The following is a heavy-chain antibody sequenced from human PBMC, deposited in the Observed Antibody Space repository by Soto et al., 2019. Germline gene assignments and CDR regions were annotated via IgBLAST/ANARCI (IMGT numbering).Heavy chain of an antibody. J-gene: IGHJ6*03. CDR3: ARGPGSWYYYYMDV. V-gene: IGHV1-8*01. CDR1: GYTFTSYD. CDR2: MNPNRGNA. Sequence: GASVKVSCKASGYTFTSYDINWVRQATGQGLEWMGWMNPNRGNAGYAQKFQGRVTMTRNTSISTAYMELSSLRSEDTAVYYCARGPGSWYYYYMDVWGKGTTVTVSS. D-gene: IGHD6-13*01.